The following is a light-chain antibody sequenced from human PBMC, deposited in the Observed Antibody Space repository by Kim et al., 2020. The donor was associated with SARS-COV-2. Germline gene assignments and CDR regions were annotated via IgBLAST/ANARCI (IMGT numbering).Light chain of an antibody. CDR1: SLRSYY. V-gene: IGLV3-19*01. Sequence: ALGQTVGITCKGDSLRSYYESWYQQKPGQAPVLVIYGKHNRPSGIPDRFSGSSSGNTASLTITGAQAEDEADYYCNSRDSSGNHWVFGGGTQLTVL. CDR3: NSRDSSGNHWV. CDR2: GKH. J-gene: IGLJ3*02.